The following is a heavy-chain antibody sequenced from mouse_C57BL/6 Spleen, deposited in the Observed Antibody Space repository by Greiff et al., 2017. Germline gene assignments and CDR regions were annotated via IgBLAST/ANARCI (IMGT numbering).Heavy chain of an antibody. D-gene: IGHD3-2*02. CDR3: ARERGSGTYAMDY. V-gene: IGHV1-53*01. CDR2: INPSNGGT. CDR1: GYTFTSYW. Sequence: QVQLQQPGTELVKPGASVKLSCKASGYTFTSYWMHWVKQRPGQGLEWIGNINPSNGGTNYNEKFKSKATLTVDKSSRTAYMQLSSLTSEDSAVYYCARERGSGTYAMDYWGQGTSVTVSS. J-gene: IGHJ4*01.